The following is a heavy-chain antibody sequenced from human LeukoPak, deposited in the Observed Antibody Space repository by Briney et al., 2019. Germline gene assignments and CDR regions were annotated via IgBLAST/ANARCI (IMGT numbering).Heavy chain of an antibody. CDR2: ISSSGGST. CDR1: GFTFRSYG. CDR3: ANSYSVSGSYWNY. V-gene: IGHV3-23*01. Sequence: PGRSLRLSCAASGFTFRSYGMHWVRQAPGKGLEWVSGISSSGGSTYYADSVKGRFTISRDKSKNTVYLQMNSLRAEDTAVYYCANSYSVSGSYWNYWGQGTLVTVSS. D-gene: IGHD3-10*01. J-gene: IGHJ4*02.